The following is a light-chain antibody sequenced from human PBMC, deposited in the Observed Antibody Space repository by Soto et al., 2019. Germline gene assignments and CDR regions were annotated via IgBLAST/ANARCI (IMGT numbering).Light chain of an antibody. J-gene: IGKJ1*01. CDR3: QQYGNSPT. CDR2: ETT. CDR1: QSVTAGY. V-gene: IGKV3-20*01. Sequence: EIVLTQSPGTLSLSPGERATLSCRASQSVTAGYFSWYQQKPGQAPRLLIYETTSRTTGIPGRFSGSGSGTDFTLTISRLEAEAFAVYYCQQYGNSPTFGQGTKVEIK.